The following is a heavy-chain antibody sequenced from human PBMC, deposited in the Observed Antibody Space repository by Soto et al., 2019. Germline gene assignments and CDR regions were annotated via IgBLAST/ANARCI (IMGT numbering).Heavy chain of an antibody. CDR2: IYYSGST. D-gene: IGHD3-9*01. J-gene: IGHJ6*02. V-gene: IGHV4-59*01. Sequence: PSETLSLTCTVSGGSISSYYWSWIRQPPGKGLEWIGYIYYSGSTNYNPSLKSRVTISVDTSKNQFSLKLSSVTAADTAVYYCARDSTYYDILTGSTPYYYGMDVWGQGTTVTVSS. CDR1: GGSISSYY. CDR3: ARDSTYYDILTGSTPYYYGMDV.